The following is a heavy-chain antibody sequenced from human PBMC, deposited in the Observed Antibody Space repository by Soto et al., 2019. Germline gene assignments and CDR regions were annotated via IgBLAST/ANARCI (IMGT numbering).Heavy chain of an antibody. V-gene: IGHV3-33*01. D-gene: IGHD3-16*01. CDR2: IWNDGNKK. Sequence: GGSLRLSCAASGFTFSNYGMHWVRHAPGKGLEWVAVIWNDGNKKYYADSVKGRFTISRDNSENTLFLQMNSLTAEDTAVYYCVRGGKTPGAFDIWGQGTMVTVSS. J-gene: IGHJ3*02. CDR1: GFTFSNYG. CDR3: VRGGKTPGAFDI.